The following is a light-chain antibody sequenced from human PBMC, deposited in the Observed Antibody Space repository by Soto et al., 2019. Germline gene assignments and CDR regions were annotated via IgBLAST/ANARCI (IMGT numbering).Light chain of an antibody. CDR1: QSISSW. V-gene: IGKV1-5*03. Sequence: DIQMTQSPSTLSASVGDRVTITCRASQSISSWLAWYQQKPGKAPKLLIYKASTLQSGVPSRFSGSGSGTEFTLAISSLQPDDSATYYCQQYNDNWTFGQGTEV. CDR2: KAS. CDR3: QQYNDNWT. J-gene: IGKJ1*01.